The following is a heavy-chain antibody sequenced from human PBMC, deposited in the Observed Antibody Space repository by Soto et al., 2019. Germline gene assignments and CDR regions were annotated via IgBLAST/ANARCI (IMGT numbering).Heavy chain of an antibody. CDR3: ARSIVVVTVLDY. CDR2: INAGNGNT. J-gene: IGHJ4*02. CDR1: GYTFTSYA. D-gene: IGHD2-21*02. Sequence: QVQLVQSGAEEKKPGASVKVSCKASGYTFTSYAMHWVRQAPGQRLEWMGWINAGNGNTKYSQKFQGSVTITRDTSASTAYMELSSLISEDTVVYYCARSIVVVTVLDYWGQGTLVTVSS. V-gene: IGHV1-3*05.